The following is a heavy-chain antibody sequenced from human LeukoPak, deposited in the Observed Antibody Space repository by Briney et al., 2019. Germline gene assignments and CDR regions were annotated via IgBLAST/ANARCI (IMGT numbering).Heavy chain of an antibody. D-gene: IGHD3-10*01. CDR2: IWYDGSNK. CDR3: ARDYYGSGSLNTGVEY. V-gene: IGHV3-33*01. CDR1: GFTFSSYG. J-gene: IGHJ4*02. Sequence: PGGSLRLSCAASGFTFSSYGMHWVRQAPGKGLEWVAVIWYDGSNKYYADSVKGRFTISRDNSKNTLYLQMNSLRAEDTAVYFCARDYYGSGSLNTGVEYWGQGTLVTVSS.